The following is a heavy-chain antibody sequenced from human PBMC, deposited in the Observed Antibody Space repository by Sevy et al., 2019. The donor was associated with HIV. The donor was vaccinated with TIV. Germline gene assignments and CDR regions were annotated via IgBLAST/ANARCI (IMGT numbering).Heavy chain of an antibody. CDR2: INPNSGGT. Sequence: ASVKVSCKASGYTFTGYYMHWVRQAPGQGLEWMGWINPNSGGTNYAQKFQGRVTMTRDTSISTAYMGLSRLRSDDTAVYYCARLGVRWELLWWFDPWGQGTLVTVSS. V-gene: IGHV1-2*02. CDR1: GYTFTGYY. CDR3: ARLGVRWELLWWFDP. J-gene: IGHJ5*02. D-gene: IGHD1-26*01.